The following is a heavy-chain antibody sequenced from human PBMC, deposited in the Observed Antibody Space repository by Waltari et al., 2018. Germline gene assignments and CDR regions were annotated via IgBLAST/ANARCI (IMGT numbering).Heavy chain of an antibody. V-gene: IGHV3-74*03. CDR3: VRLAQRTYRSPVPGRHYYYGMDV. J-gene: IGHJ6*02. D-gene: IGHD3-10*01. Sequence: EEQLLESGGGLVQPGDSLRLSCAASGFRFSNYWMNWVRQAPGKGLVWVESISNEGSSLTYADSVKGRFTSSRDNAKNTLYLQMKRLRAEDTAVYYCVRLAQRTYRSPVPGRHYYYGMDVWGQGTTVTVSS. CDR2: ISNEGSSL. CDR1: GFRFSNYW.